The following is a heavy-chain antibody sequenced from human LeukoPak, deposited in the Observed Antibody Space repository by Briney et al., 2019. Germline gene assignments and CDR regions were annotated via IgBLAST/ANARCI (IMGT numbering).Heavy chain of an antibody. CDR3: ARGHTRITMIRGSRSAYYFDY. V-gene: IGHV4-34*01. CDR2: INHSGST. D-gene: IGHD3-10*01. Sequence: PSETLSLTCAVHGGSFSAYYWSWIRQSPEKGLEWIGEINHSGSTNYNPSLKSRVTISVDTSKNQFSLKLSSVTAADTAVYYCARGHTRITMIRGSRSAYYFDYWGQGTLVTVSS. J-gene: IGHJ4*02. CDR1: GGSFSAYY.